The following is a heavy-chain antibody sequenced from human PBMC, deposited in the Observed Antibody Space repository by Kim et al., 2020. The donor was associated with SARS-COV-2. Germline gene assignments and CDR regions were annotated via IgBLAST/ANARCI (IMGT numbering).Heavy chain of an antibody. Sequence: GGSLRLSCAASGFTFSDYYMSWIRQAPGKGLEWVSYISSSSSYTNYADSVKGRFTISRDNAKNSLYLQMNSLRAEDTAVYYCARGYGYYYGSGSPRDAFDIWGQGTMVTVSS. V-gene: IGHV3-11*05. CDR3: ARGYGYYYGSGSPRDAFDI. CDR2: ISSSSSYT. CDR1: GFTFSDYY. D-gene: IGHD3-10*01. J-gene: IGHJ3*02.